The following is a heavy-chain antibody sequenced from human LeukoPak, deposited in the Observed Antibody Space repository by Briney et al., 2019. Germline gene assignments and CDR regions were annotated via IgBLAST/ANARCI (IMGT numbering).Heavy chain of an antibody. J-gene: IGHJ5*02. CDR3: ARDYDFWSGMGVRFDP. Sequence: SETLSLTCTVSGGSISSSSYYRGWIRQPPGKGLEWIGSIYYSGSTYYNPSLKSRVTISVDTSKNQFSLKLSSVTAADTAVYYCARDYDFWSGMGVRFDPWGQGTLVTVSS. D-gene: IGHD3-3*01. CDR2: IYYSGST. CDR1: GGSISSSSYY. V-gene: IGHV4-39*07.